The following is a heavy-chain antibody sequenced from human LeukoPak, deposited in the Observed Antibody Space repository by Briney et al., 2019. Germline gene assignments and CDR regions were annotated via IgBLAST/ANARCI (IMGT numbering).Heavy chain of an antibody. V-gene: IGHV3-49*04. CDR3: TRGGTMVRGVKLGMDV. CDR1: GFTFGDYA. J-gene: IGHJ6*02. CDR2: IRSKAYGGTT. Sequence: GRSLRLSCTASGFTFGDYAMSWVRQAPGKGLEWVGFIRSKAYGGTTEYAASVKGRFTISRDDSKSIAYLQMNSLKTEDTAVYYCTRGGTMVRGVKLGMDVWGQGTTVTVSS. D-gene: IGHD3-10*01.